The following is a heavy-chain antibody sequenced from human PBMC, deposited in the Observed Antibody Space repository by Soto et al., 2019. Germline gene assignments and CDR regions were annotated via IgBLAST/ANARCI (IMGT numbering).Heavy chain of an antibody. D-gene: IGHD2-15*01. Sequence: SETLSLTCTVSGGSISSSSYYWGWIRQPPGKGLEWIGSIYYSGSTYHNPSLKSRVTISVDTSKNQFSLKLSSVTAADTAVYYCAGTSGGSSYFDYWGQGTLVTVSS. CDR2: IYYSGST. CDR1: GGSISSSSYY. CDR3: AGTSGGSSYFDY. J-gene: IGHJ4*02. V-gene: IGHV4-39*01.